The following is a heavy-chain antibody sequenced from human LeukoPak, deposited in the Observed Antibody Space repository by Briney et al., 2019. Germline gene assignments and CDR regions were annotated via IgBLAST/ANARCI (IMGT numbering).Heavy chain of an antibody. D-gene: IGHD2-15*01. V-gene: IGHV1-69*04. CDR1: GGTFSSYT. J-gene: IGHJ5*02. Sequence: SVKVSCRASGGTFSSYTISWVRQAPGQGLEWMGRIIPILGIANYAQKFQGRVTITADKSTSTAYMELSSLRSEDTAVYYCARDAYCSGGSCYGNNWFDPWGQGTLVTVSS. CDR3: ARDAYCSGGSCYGNNWFDP. CDR2: IIPILGIA.